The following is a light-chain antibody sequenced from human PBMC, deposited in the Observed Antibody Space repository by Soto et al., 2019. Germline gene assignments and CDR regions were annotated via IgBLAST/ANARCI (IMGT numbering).Light chain of an antibody. CDR2: GAS. V-gene: IGKV3-15*01. CDR3: QQYNSWPQT. Sequence: ILLTQSPVTLSMSPGERATLSCRASQSVSSNLAWYQQKAGQAPRLLIYGASTRATTIPARFSGSGSGTEFTLTISSLQSEDFAVYYCQQYNSWPQTFGQGTKVEIK. J-gene: IGKJ1*01. CDR1: QSVSSN.